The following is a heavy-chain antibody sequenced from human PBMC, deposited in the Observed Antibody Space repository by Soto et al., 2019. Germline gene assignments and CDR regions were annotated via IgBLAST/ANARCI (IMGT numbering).Heavy chain of an antibody. J-gene: IGHJ4*02. Sequence: ETLSLTCTASGGSISSYYWSWVRQPPGEGLVWIGFIFYSGSTTYNPSLKVLFTISVDTSKNLFSLKLTSLNTADTAIYYCTRGGDPYKTGHWGQGTLVTVSS. D-gene: IGHD2-21*01. CDR3: TRGGDPYKTGH. CDR1: GGSISSYY. CDR2: IFYSGST. V-gene: IGHV4-59*01.